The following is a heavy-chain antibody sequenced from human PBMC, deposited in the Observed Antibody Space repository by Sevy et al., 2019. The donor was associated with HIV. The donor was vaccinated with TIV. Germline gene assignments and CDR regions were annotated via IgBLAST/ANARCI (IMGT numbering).Heavy chain of an antibody. D-gene: IGHD4-17*01. V-gene: IGHV7-4-1*02. Sequence: ASVKVSCKASGYTFTSYAMNWVRQAPGQGLEWMGRINTNTGNPTYAQGFTGRFVFSLDTSVSTAYLQISSLKAEGTAVYYCARGEVYGDYEYYFDYWGQGTLVTVSS. CDR3: ARGEVYGDYEYYFDY. CDR1: GYTFTSYA. CDR2: INTNTGNP. J-gene: IGHJ4*02.